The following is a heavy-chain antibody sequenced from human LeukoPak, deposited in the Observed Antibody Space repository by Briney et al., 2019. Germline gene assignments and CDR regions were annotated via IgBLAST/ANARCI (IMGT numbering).Heavy chain of an antibody. Sequence: GGSLRLSCAASGFTFSSSWMHWVRQVPGKGLVWVSYINGNGDTTSYADSVKGRFTISRDNAKNTLYLQMNSLRAEDTAVYYCARAPGTWGQGTLVTVSS. CDR1: GFTFSSSW. CDR3: ARAPGT. V-gene: IGHV3-74*01. D-gene: IGHD1-26*01. J-gene: IGHJ5*02. CDR2: INGNGDTT.